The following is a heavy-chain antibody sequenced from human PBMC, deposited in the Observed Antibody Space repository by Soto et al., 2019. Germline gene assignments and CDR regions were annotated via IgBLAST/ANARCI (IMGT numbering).Heavy chain of an antibody. CDR2: ISGSGGST. CDR3: AKDLSGGYATYYYGMDV. CDR1: GFTFSSYA. D-gene: IGHD5-12*01. V-gene: IGHV3-23*01. J-gene: IGHJ6*02. Sequence: PGGSLRLSCAASGFTFSSYAMSWVRQAPGKGLEWVSAISGSGGSTYYADSVKGRFTISRDNSKNTLYLQMNSLRAEDTAVYYCAKDLSGGYATYYYGMDVWGQGTTVTVSS.